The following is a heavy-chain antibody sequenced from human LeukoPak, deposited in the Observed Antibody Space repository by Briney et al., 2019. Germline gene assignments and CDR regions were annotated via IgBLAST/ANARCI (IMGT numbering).Heavy chain of an antibody. J-gene: IGHJ4*02. CDR2: INPNSGDT. CDR3: ARDWRGSYFPDF. V-gene: IGHV1-2*02. CDR1: GGTFSSYA. D-gene: IGHD1-26*01. Sequence: ASVKVSCKASGGTFSSYAISWVRQAPGQGLEWMGWINPNSGDTNYAQKFQGRVTMTRDTSISTAYMELSRLTSDDTAVYYCARDWRGSYFPDFWGQGTLVTVSS.